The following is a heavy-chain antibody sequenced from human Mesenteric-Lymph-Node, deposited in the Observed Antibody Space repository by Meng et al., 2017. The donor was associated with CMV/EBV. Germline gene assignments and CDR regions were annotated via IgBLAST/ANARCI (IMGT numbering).Heavy chain of an antibody. D-gene: IGHD2-2*01. CDR2: INASLGNT. CDR3: ARDSICCYGQGCNFDY. J-gene: IGHJ4*02. V-gene: IGHV1-3*01. CDR1: YTFSTYP. Sequence: YTFSTYPLHCVRQALGQRLEWLHRINASLGNTLYSQDFLVRVTFTSHTPASTVYMELTNLTYEDTAVYYCARDSICCYGQGCNFDYWGQGTLVTVSS.